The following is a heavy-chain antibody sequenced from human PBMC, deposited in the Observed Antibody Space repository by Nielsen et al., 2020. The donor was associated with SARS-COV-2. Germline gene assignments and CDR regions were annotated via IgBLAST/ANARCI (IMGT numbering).Heavy chain of an antibody. CDR3: AKHPNYYGSGRYYKGDWFDP. CDR1: GFTFSSYA. J-gene: IGHJ5*02. Sequence: GESLKISCASSGFTFSSYAMSWVRQAPGKGLEWVSSISGRSTSLYYADSVRGRFTISRDDSKNTLDLQMNSLRAEDTAVYYCAKHPNYYGSGRYYKGDWFDPWGQGTLVTVSS. D-gene: IGHD3-10*01. CDR2: ISGRSTSL. V-gene: IGHV3-23*01.